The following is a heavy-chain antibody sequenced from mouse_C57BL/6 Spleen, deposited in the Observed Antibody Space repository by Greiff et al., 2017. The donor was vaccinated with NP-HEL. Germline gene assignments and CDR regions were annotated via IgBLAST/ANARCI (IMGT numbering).Heavy chain of an antibody. CDR3: ARHQYFDV. CDR2: ISGGGGNT. CDR1: GFTFSSYT. Sequence: DVKLVESGGGLVKPGGSLKLSCAASGFTFSSYTMSWVRQTPEKRLEWVATISGGGGNTNYPDSVKGRFTISRDNAKNTLYLQMSSLRSEDTALYYCARHQYFDVWGTGTTVTVSS. V-gene: IGHV5-9*01. J-gene: IGHJ1*03.